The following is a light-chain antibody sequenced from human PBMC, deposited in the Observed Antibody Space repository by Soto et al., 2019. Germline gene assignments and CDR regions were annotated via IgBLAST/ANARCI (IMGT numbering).Light chain of an antibody. CDR1: SSNIGSNF. CDR3: AAWDDSLSGWV. V-gene: IGLV1-47*01. CDR2: RNN. J-gene: IGLJ3*02. Sequence: QSVLTQPPSASGTPGQRVTISCSGNSSNIGSNFVYWFQQFPGTAPKLLIYRNNQRPSGVPDRFSGSKSGTSASPAISGLPSEDEADYYCAAWDDSLSGWVFGGGTKRPVL.